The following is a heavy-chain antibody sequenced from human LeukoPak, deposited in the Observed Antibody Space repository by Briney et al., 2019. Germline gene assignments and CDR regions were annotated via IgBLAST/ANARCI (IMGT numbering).Heavy chain of an antibody. CDR2: ISSTTSTI. D-gene: IGHD4-23*01. V-gene: IGHV3-48*04. CDR1: GFTFSSYS. Sequence: GGSLRLSCAASGFTFSSYSMNWVRQAPGKGLEWVSYISSTTSTIYYADSVKGRFTIFRDNAKNSLYLQMNSLRAEDTAVYYCARDVTYYGGDWFDPWGQGTLVTVSS. CDR3: ARDVTYYGGDWFDP. J-gene: IGHJ5*02.